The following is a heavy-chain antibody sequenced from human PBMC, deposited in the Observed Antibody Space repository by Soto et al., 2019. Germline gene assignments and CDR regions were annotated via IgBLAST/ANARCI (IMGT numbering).Heavy chain of an antibody. D-gene: IGHD6-19*01. V-gene: IGHV1-69*02. CDR3: ARQIAVSSPFDP. J-gene: IGHJ5*02. CDR2: IIPILGIA. Sequence: ASVKVSCKASGGTFSSYTISWVRQAPGQGLEWMGRIIPILGIANYAQKFQGRVTITADKSTSTAYMELSSLRSEDTAVYYCARQIAVSSPFDPWGQGTLVTVSS. CDR1: GGTFSSYT.